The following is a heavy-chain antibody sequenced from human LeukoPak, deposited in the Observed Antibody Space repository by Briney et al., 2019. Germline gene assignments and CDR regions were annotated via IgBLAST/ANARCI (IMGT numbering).Heavy chain of an antibody. V-gene: IGHV3-7*01. D-gene: IGHD5-18*01. CDR2: IKKDGSEK. Sequence: PGGSLRLPCAASGFTLSSYWMSWVRQAPGKGLEWVADIKKDGSEKYYVDSVKGRFTISRDNAKKSLYLQMNSLRAEDTAVYYCARHLSGVTGYTYGRGIDYWGQGTLVTVSS. CDR1: GFTLSSYW. J-gene: IGHJ4*02. CDR3: ARHLSGVTGYTYGRGIDY.